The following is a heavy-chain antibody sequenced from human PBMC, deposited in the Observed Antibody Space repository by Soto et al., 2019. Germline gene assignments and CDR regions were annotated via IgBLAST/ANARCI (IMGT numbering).Heavy chain of an antibody. CDR3: ARGGRSRGVYFDY. CDR1: GGSVSSGSYY. Sequence: QVQLQESGPGLVKPSETLSLTCTVSGGSVSSGSYYWSWIRQPPGKGLEWIGYIYYSGSTNYNPSLERRATRPVDTSQNQFSLKRSSVTAADTAVYYCARGGRSRGVYFDYWGQGTLVTVSS. D-gene: IGHD2-2*01. CDR2: IYYSGST. V-gene: IGHV4-61*01. J-gene: IGHJ4*02.